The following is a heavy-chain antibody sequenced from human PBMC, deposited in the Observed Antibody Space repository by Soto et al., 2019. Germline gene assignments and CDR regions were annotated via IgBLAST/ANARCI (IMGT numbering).Heavy chain of an antibody. J-gene: IGHJ4*02. Sequence: ASVKVSCKASSYTFTSYGISWVRQAPGQGLEWMGWISAYNGNTNYAQKLQGRVTMTTDTSTSTAYMELRSLRSDDTAVYYCARRSRISMVRGVIIVAETFDYWGQGTLVTVSS. CDR3: ARRSRISMVRGVIIVAETFDY. CDR1: SYTFTSYG. CDR2: ISAYNGNT. V-gene: IGHV1-18*01. D-gene: IGHD3-10*01.